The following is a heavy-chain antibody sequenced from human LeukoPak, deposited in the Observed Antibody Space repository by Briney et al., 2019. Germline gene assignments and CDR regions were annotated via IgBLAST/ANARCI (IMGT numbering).Heavy chain of an antibody. CDR1: GFTFGDYA. CDR3: TRDLVEEGSSWYAVDY. D-gene: IGHD6-13*01. J-gene: IGHJ4*02. Sequence: PGGSLRLSCTASGFTFGDYAMSWFRQAPGKGLEWVGFIRSKAYGGTTEYAASVKGRFTISRDDSKSIAYLQMNSLKTEDTAVYYCTRDLVEEGSSWYAVDYWGQGTLVTVSS. CDR2: IRSKAYGGTT. V-gene: IGHV3-49*03.